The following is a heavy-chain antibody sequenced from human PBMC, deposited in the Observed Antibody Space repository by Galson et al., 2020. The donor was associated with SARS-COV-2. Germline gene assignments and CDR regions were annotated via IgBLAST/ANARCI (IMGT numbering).Heavy chain of an antibody. J-gene: IGHJ5*02. CDR2: IYPRDSDT. D-gene: IGHD2-21*01. V-gene: IGHV5-51*01. Sequence: GESLKISCKGSGYKFGDYWIGWVRQMPGKGLEWMGIIYPRDSDTKYSPSFQGQVTISADKSTSTAYLQWNSLKASDTAMYYCNGERGPNCGGYCHRNIEPRGQGTLVTVST. CDR3: NGERGPNCGGYCHRNIEP. CDR1: GYKFGDYW.